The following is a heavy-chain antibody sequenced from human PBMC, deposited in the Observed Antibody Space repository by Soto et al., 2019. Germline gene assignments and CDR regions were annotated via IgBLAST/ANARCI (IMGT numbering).Heavy chain of an antibody. CDR2: IYYSGST. Sequence: SETLSLTCTVSGGSISSSSYYWGWIRQPPGKGLEWIGSIYYSGSTYYNPSLKSRVTISVDTSKNQFSLKLSSVTAADTAVYYCARHISPHYCGGDCSTVAFDIWGQGTMVTVSS. V-gene: IGHV4-39*01. CDR3: ARHISPHYCGGDCSTVAFDI. CDR1: GGSISSSSYY. D-gene: IGHD2-21*02. J-gene: IGHJ3*02.